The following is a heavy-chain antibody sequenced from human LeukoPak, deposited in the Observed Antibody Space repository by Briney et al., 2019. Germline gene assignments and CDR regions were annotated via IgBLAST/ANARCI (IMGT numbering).Heavy chain of an antibody. Sequence: GGSLRLSCAASGFTFSSYGMSWVRQAPGKGLEWVSAISGSGGSTYYADSVKGRFTISRDNSKNTLYLQMNSLRAEDTAVYYCASSPNYYDILTGYFKIWGQGTLVTVSS. CDR1: GFTFSSYG. CDR3: ASSPNYYDILTGYFKI. CDR2: ISGSGGST. D-gene: IGHD3-9*01. V-gene: IGHV3-23*01. J-gene: IGHJ4*02.